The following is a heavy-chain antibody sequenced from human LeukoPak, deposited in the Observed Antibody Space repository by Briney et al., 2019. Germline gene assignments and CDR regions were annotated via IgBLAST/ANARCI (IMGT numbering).Heavy chain of an antibody. CDR1: GYTFTSYA. D-gene: IGHD3-22*01. CDR3: ARARGGSSGYFFDY. V-gene: IGHV1-8*02. J-gene: IGHJ4*02. Sequence: ASVKVSCKVSGYTFTSYAMNWVRQATGQGLEWMGWMNPNSGNTGYAQKFQGRVTMTRNTSISTAYMELSSLRSEDTAVYYCARARGGSSGYFFDYWGQGTLVTVSS. CDR2: MNPNSGNT.